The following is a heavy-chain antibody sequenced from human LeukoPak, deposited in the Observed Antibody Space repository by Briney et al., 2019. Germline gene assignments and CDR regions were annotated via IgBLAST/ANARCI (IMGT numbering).Heavy chain of an antibody. CDR3: ARGPNSNWSGLDF. J-gene: IGHJ4*02. V-gene: IGHV3-74*01. D-gene: IGHD6-6*01. CDR1: GFSFSGHW. Sequence: GGSLRLSCIASGFSFSGHWMHWARQLPGKGLVWVSRISPTGSTTSYADSVKGRFTVSRDNAKNTLYLQVNNLRAEDTAVYYCARGPNSNWSGLDFWGQGIPVTVSS. CDR2: ISPTGSTT.